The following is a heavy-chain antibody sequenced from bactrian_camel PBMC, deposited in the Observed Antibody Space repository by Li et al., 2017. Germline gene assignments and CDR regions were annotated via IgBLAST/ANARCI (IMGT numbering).Heavy chain of an antibody. V-gene: IGHV3S53*01. CDR2: IGPDGST. CDR1: ASLSLVC. J-gene: IGHJ4*01. D-gene: IGHD5*01. Sequence: HVQLVESGGGSVQAGGSLRLSCTASASLSLVCMGWFRQAPGKEREGVAAIGPDGSTSYADSVKGRFTISRDKAKNTQYLQMNSLRPEDTAMYYCAASLGKAYCHRAFFLSRQRPNFGYMGQGTQVTVS.